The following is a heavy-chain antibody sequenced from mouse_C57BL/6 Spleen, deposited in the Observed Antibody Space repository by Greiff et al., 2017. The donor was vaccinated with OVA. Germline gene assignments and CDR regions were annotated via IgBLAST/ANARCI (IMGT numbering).Heavy chain of an antibody. D-gene: IGHD1-1*01. V-gene: IGHV3-6*01. CDR1: GYSITSGYY. CDR2: ISYDGSN. J-gene: IGHJ2*01. CDR3: ATGYYGSSYAFDY. Sequence: EVKLMESGPGLVKPSQSLSLTCSVTGYSITSGYYWNWIRQFPGNKLEWMGYISYDGSNNYNPSLKNRISITRDTSKNQFFLKLNSVTTEDTATYYCATGYYGSSYAFDYWGQGTTLTVSS.